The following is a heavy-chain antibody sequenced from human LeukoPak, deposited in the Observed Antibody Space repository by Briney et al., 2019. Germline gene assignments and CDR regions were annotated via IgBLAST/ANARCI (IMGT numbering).Heavy chain of an antibody. CDR3: ARAGELRYFDWLSQSYGDRSYYFDY. D-gene: IGHD3-9*01. CDR1: GYTFTSYG. V-gene: IGHV1-18*01. Sequence: ASVKVSCKASGYTFTSYGISWVRQAPGQGLEWMGWISAYNGNTNYAQKLQGRVTMTTDTSTSTAYMELRSLRSDDTAVYYCARAGELRYFDWLSQSYGDRSYYFDYWGQGTLVTVSS. CDR2: ISAYNGNT. J-gene: IGHJ4*02.